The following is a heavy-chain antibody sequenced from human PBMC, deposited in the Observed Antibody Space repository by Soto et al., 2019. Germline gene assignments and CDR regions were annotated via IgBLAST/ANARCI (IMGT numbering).Heavy chain of an antibody. D-gene: IGHD3-3*01. CDR2: ISYDGSNK. Sequence: QVQLVESGGGVVQPRRSLRLSCAASGFTFSSYAMHWVRQAPGKGLEWVAVISYDGSNKYYADSVKGRFTISRDNSKNTLYLQMNSLRAEDTAVYYCASAHTDYDFWSGHDYWGQGTLVTVSS. V-gene: IGHV3-30-3*01. CDR1: GFTFSSYA. CDR3: ASAHTDYDFWSGHDY. J-gene: IGHJ4*02.